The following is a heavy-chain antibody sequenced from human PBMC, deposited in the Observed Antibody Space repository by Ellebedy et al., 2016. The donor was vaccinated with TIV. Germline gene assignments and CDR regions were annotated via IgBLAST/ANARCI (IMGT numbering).Heavy chain of an antibody. CDR3: ARRTYNNSYDYLDF. CDR1: GYSFSSYW. V-gene: IGHV5-10-1*01. CDR2: IDPSDSYT. D-gene: IGHD3-16*01. Sequence: GGSLRLSCKGSGYSFSSYWITWVRQMPGKGLEWMGNIDPSDSYTRYGPSFQGHVTISADKSVNSVYLQWSSLKASDTAMYYCARRTYNNSYDYLDFWGQGTQVTVSS. J-gene: IGHJ4*02.